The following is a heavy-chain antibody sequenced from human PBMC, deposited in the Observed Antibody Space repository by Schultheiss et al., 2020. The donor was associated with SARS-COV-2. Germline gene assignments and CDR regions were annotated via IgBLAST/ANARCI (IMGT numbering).Heavy chain of an antibody. V-gene: IGHV3-30*04. J-gene: IGHJ6*02. Sequence: GGSLRLSCAASGFTFSNYAMHWVRQAPGKGLEWVAVTSYDGSNTYYADSVKGRFTISRDNSKNTLYLRMNSLRSDDTAIYYCARGTGPYGTDVWGQGTTVTVSS. CDR1: GFTFSNYA. CDR3: ARGTGPYGTDV. CDR2: TSYDGSNT.